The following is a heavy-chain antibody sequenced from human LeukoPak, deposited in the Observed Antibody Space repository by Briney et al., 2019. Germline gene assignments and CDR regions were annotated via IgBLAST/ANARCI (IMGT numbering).Heavy chain of an antibody. CDR1: GFTFSSYA. CDR3: AKDTASSRWYFDL. J-gene: IGHJ2*01. D-gene: IGHD5-18*01. Sequence: GGSLRLSCAASGFTFSSYAMSWVRQAPGKGLEWVSAIGGSGSTTYYADSVKGRFTISRDNSKNTLYLQMNSLRAEDTAVYYCAKDTASSRWYFDLWGRGTLVTVSS. V-gene: IGHV3-23*01. CDR2: IGGSGSTT.